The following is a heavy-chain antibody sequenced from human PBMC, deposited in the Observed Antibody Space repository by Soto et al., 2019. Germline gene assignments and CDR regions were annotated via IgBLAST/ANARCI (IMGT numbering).Heavy chain of an antibody. CDR2: IYYSGST. Sequence: PSETLSLTCTVSGGSISSYYWSWIRQPPGKGLGWIGYIYYSGSTNYNPSLKSRVTISVDTSKNQFSLKLSSVTAADTAVYYCATSYYDSSGSPWPFDYWGQGTLVTVSS. V-gene: IGHV4-59*01. J-gene: IGHJ4*02. CDR3: ATSYYDSSGSPWPFDY. CDR1: GGSISSYY. D-gene: IGHD3-22*01.